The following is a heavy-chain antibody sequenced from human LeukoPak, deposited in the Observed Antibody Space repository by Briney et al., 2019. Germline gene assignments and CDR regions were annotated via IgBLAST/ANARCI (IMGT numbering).Heavy chain of an antibody. D-gene: IGHD3-9*01. V-gene: IGHV1-3*03. Sequence: ASVRVSCKASGYTFTSYAMHWVRQAPGQRLEWMGWINAGNGNTKYSQEFQGRVTITRDTSASTAYMELSSLRSEDMAVYYCARGRYFDWLSGDAFDIWGQGTMVTVSS. CDR2: INAGNGNT. CDR1: GYTFTSYA. CDR3: ARGRYFDWLSGDAFDI. J-gene: IGHJ3*02.